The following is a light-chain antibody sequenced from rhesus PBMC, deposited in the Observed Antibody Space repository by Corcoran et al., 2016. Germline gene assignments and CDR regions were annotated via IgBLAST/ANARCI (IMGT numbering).Light chain of an antibody. CDR2: KAS. Sequence: DIQMTQSPSSLSASVGDTVTITCRASQGISSWLAWYQQKPGKAPKLLIYKASSLQSGGPSRFRGSGSGTDFTLTIISLQSEDFATYYCQQYSSRPFTFGPGTKLDIK. CDR3: QQYSSRPFT. J-gene: IGKJ3*01. CDR1: QGISSW. V-gene: IGKV1-22*01.